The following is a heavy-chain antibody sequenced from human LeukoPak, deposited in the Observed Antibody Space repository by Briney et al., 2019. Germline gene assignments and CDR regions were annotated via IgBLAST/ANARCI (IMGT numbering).Heavy chain of an antibody. CDR2: ISSSGSTI. J-gene: IGHJ4*02. CDR1: GFTFSSYA. V-gene: IGHV3-48*04. D-gene: IGHD3-22*01. CDR3: ARDYYDSSGYLD. Sequence: GGSLRLSCAASGFTFSSYAMNWVRQAPGKGLEWVSYISSSGSTIYYADSVKGRFTISRDNAKNSLYLQMNSLRAEDTAVYYCARDYYDSSGYLDWGQGTLVTVSS.